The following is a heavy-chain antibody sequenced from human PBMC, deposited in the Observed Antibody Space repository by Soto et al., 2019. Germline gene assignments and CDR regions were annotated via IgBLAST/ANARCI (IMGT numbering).Heavy chain of an antibody. CDR3: AKDEGTSSTVFDY. CDR1: GFNFKAYA. CDR2: ITATDGNT. J-gene: IGHJ4*02. Sequence: GGSLRLSCVASGFNFKAYAMGGVRQAPGKGLEWVSSITATDGNTYYADSVRGRFTISRDNSRNSLFLQMNGLRPEDSALYYCAKDEGTSSTVFDYWGQGTLVTVSS. D-gene: IGHD6-6*01. V-gene: IGHV3-23*01.